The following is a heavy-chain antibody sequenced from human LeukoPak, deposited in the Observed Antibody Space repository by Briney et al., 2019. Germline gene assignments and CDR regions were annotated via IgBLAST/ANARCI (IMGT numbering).Heavy chain of an antibody. V-gene: IGHV3-23*01. D-gene: IGHD2-2*01. CDR3: VKRASYCSSTSCHNWFDP. Sequence: PGGSLRLSCAASGFTFSSYAMSWVRQAPGKGLEWVSAISGSGGSTYYADSVKGRFTISRDNSKNTLYLQMSSLRAEDTAVYYCVKRASYCSSTSCHNWFDPWGQGTLVTVSS. J-gene: IGHJ5*02. CDR1: GFTFSSYA. CDR2: ISGSGGST.